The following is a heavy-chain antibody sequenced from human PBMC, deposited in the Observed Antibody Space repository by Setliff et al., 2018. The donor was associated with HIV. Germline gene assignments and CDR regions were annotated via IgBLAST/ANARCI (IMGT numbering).Heavy chain of an antibody. V-gene: IGHV4-61*02. CDR2: IYTTGST. J-gene: IGHJ4*02. D-gene: IGHD6-19*01. Sequence: PSETLSLTCTVSGGSITSGSDYWSWIRQPAGKGLEWIGRIYTTGSTNYNPSLKSRVTISVDTSENQFSLKLSSVTAADTAVYYCARVPGWRAPFWGQGTLVTVSS. CDR1: GGSITSGSDY. CDR3: ARVPGWRAPF.